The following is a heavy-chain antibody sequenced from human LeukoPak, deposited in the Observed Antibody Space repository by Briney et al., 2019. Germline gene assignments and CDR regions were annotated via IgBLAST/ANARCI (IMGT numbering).Heavy chain of an antibody. CDR1: GFTVSSNY. V-gene: IGHV3-53*04. D-gene: IGHD6-13*01. Sequence: GGSLRLSCAASGFTVSSNYMSWVRQAPGKGLEWVSVIYSGGSTYYADSVKGRFTISRHNSKNTLYLQMNSLRAEDTAVYYCARAQQLVRGRAFDIWGQGTMVTVSS. CDR3: ARAQQLVRGRAFDI. J-gene: IGHJ3*02. CDR2: IYSGGST.